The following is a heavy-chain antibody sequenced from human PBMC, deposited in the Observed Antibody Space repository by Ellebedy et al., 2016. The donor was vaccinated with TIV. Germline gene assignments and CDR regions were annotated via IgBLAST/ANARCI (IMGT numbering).Heavy chain of an antibody. Sequence: GESLKISXAAAGFTFRSYSMHWVRQAPGKGLEWVAVISYDGRSEYYADSVKGRFTISRDNSKNTLYLQLNSLRAEDTAVYYCARDWGGSGGFFDYWGQGTLVTVSP. V-gene: IGHV3-30*04. CDR2: ISYDGRSE. D-gene: IGHD3-16*01. CDR1: GFTFRSYS. CDR3: ARDWGGSGGFFDY. J-gene: IGHJ4*02.